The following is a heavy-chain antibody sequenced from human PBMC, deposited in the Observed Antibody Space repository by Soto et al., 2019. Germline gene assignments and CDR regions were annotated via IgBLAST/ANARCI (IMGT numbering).Heavy chain of an antibody. CDR2: IYYSGIT. CDR1: GGSISSYY. V-gene: IGHV4-59*01. CDR3: ARYKSNSYYGMDV. D-gene: IGHD1-20*01. Sequence: QVQLQESGPGLVKPSETLSLTCTVSGGSISSYYWSWIRQPPGKGLEWIGYIYYSGITNYNPSLNRRVTISVDTSKNQFSLKLSSVTAADTAVYYCARYKSNSYYGMDVWGQGTTVTVSS. J-gene: IGHJ6*02.